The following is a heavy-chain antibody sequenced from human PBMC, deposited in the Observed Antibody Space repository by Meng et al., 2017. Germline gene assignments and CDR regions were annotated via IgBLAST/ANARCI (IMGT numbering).Heavy chain of an antibody. J-gene: IGHJ6*02. CDR1: GFSLSTSGMC. CDR2: IDWDDDK. Sequence: SGPTLVKPTQTLTLTCTFSGFSLSTSGMCVSWVRQPTAKALEWLALIDWDDDKYYSTSLKTRLTISKDTSKNHVVLTMTNMDPVDTATYYCARIPYYYGSGSYYRYYYYGMDVWGQGTTVTVSS. CDR3: ARIPYYYGSGSYYRYYYYGMDV. D-gene: IGHD3-10*01. V-gene: IGHV2-70*20.